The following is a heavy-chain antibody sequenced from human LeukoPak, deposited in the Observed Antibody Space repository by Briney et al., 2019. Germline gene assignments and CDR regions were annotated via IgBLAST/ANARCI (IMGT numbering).Heavy chain of an antibody. J-gene: IGHJ5*02. Sequence: GGSLRLSCAASEFTFSSYAMSWVRQAPGKGLEWVSAISGSGGSTYYADSVKGRFTISRDNSKNTLYLQMNSLRAEDTAVYYCAKKEGVSTSLGWFDPWGQGTLVAVSS. CDR3: AKKEGVSTSLGWFDP. CDR2: ISGSGGST. V-gene: IGHV3-23*01. CDR1: EFTFSSYA. D-gene: IGHD2-2*01.